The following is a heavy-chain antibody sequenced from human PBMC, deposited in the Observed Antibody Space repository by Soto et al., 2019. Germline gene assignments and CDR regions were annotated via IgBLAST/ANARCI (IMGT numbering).Heavy chain of an antibody. D-gene: IGHD1-1*01. Sequence: PGGSLRLSCAASGFTFSSYGMHWVRQAPGKGLEWVAVISYDGSNKYYADSVKGRFTISRDNSKNTLYLQMNSLRAEDTAVYYCAKDLRPGRRPPLDYWGQGTLVTVSS. J-gene: IGHJ4*02. CDR3: AKDLRPGRRPPLDY. CDR2: ISYDGSNK. CDR1: GFTFSSYG. V-gene: IGHV3-30*18.